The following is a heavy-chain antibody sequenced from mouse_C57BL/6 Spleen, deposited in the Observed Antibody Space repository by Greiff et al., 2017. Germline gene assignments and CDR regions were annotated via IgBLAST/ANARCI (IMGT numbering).Heavy chain of an antibody. V-gene: IGHV1-82*01. CDR3: ARYSYGSSYGYFDV. CDR1: GYAFSSSW. Sequence: VQLVESGPELVKPGASVKISCKASGYAFSSSWMNWVKQRPGKGLEWIGRIYPGDGDTNYNGKFKGKATLTADKSSSTAYMQLSSLTSEDSAVYFCARYSYGSSYGYFDVWGTGTTVTVSS. D-gene: IGHD1-1*01. CDR2: IYPGDGDT. J-gene: IGHJ1*03.